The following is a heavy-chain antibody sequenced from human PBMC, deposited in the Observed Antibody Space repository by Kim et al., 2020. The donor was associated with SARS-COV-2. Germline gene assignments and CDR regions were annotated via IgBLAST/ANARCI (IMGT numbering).Heavy chain of an antibody. D-gene: IGHD3-10*01. Sequence: YADSVKTRFTISRDNAKKSQYLQMSSLRAEDTALYCCARSSRAAPGVYYYWGQGTLVTVSS. J-gene: IGHJ4*02. CDR3: ARSSRAAPGVYYY. V-gene: IGHV3-11*01.